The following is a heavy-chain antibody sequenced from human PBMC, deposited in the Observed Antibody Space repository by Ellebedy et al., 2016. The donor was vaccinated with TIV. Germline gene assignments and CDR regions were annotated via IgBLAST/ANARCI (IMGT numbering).Heavy chain of an antibody. D-gene: IGHD6-13*01. CDR2: IYYSGST. J-gene: IGHJ4*02. CDR1: GGSISSYY. V-gene: IGHV4-59*01. Sequence: SETLSLTCTVSGGSISSYYWSWIRQPPGKGLEWIGYIYYSGSTNYNPSLKSRVTISVDTSKNQFSLKLSSVTAADTAVYYCARGIAAAGTGMYYFDYWGQGTLVTVSS. CDR3: ARGIAAAGTGMYYFDY.